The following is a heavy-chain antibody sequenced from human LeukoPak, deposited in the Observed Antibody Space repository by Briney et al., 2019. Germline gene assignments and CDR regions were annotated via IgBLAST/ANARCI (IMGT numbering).Heavy chain of an antibody. CDR1: GYSISSGYY. CDR2: IFYSGST. J-gene: IGHJ3*02. V-gene: IGHV4-38-2*02. D-gene: IGHD3-10*01. Sequence: SETLSLTCTVFGYSISSGYYWGWIRQPPGKGLEWIGNIFYSGSTYYSPSLKSRVTISLDTSRNQFSLKLTSVTAADTAVYYCAKSNGYGLVDIWGQGTMVTVSS. CDR3: AKSNGYGLVDI.